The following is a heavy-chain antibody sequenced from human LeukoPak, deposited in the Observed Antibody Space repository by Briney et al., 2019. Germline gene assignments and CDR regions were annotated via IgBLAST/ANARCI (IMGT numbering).Heavy chain of an antibody. D-gene: IGHD2-2*01. CDR2: IYYSGST. J-gene: IGHJ3*02. CDR1: GGSISSYY. V-gene: IGHV4-59*12. CDR3: ARGLRWGYCSSTSCPEEAFDI. Sequence: SETLSLTCTVSGGSISSYYWSWIRQPPGKGLEWIGYIYYSGSTNYNPSLKSRVTISVDTSKNQFSLKLSSVAAADTAVYYCARGLRWGYCSSTSCPEEAFDIWGQGTMVTVSS.